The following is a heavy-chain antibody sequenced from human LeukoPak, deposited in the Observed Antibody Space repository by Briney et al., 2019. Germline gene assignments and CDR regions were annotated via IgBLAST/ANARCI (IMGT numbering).Heavy chain of an antibody. CDR1: GFTFSSYW. Sequence: GGSLRLSCAASGFTFSSYWMSWVRQAPGKGLEWVANIKQDGSEKYYVDSVKGRFTIPRDNAKNSLYLQMNSLRAEDTAVYYCARDSGKNVLLSAFDYWGQGTLVTVSS. CDR3: ARDSGKNVLLSAFDY. D-gene: IGHD3-10*01. V-gene: IGHV3-7*01. CDR2: IKQDGSEK. J-gene: IGHJ4*02.